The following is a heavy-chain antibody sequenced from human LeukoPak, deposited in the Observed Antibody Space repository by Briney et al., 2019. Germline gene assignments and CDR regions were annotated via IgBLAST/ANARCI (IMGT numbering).Heavy chain of an antibody. CDR3: ASALNYYDSSGYYYDY. V-gene: IGHV3-23*01. J-gene: IGHJ4*02. D-gene: IGHD3-22*01. CDR1: GFSLSDYW. CDR2: ISGSGGST. Sequence: GGSLRLSCVGSGFSLSDYWMHWVRQAPGKGLEWVSAISGSGGSTYYADSVKGRFTISRDNSKNTLYLQMNSLRAEDTAVYYCASALNYYDSSGYYYDYWGQGTLVTVSS.